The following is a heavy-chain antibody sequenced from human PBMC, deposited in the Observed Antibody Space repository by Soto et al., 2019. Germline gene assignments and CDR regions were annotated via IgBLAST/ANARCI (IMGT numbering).Heavy chain of an antibody. D-gene: IGHD4-4*01. V-gene: IGHV3-7*02. Sequence: EVQLVESGGGLVQPGVSLRLSCTTSGLAFSTYWMAWVRQAPGKGLEWVDNTKPNESETYYAGSVEGRFTISRDNAKSSLSLQMDGLRVADTAVYYCATIGDVTFHYWGQGTTVTVSS. CDR1: GLAFSTYW. CDR3: ATIGDVTFHY. CDR2: TKPNESET. J-gene: IGHJ4*02.